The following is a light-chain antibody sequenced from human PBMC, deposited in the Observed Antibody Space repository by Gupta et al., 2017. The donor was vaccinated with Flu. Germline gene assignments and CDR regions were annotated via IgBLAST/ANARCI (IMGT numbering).Light chain of an antibody. J-gene: IGKJ1*01. V-gene: IGKV1-39*01. CDR1: QGTSVY. CDR3: QQSLFTPRT. Sequence: DVQLTQSPSSLSASVGDRVIITCRESQGTSVYLNWYQQKPGKPPKLLIYAASTLHSGVPSRFSGSGYETDFTLTIDGLQPDDFATYYCQQSLFTPRTFGQGTKVEV. CDR2: AAS.